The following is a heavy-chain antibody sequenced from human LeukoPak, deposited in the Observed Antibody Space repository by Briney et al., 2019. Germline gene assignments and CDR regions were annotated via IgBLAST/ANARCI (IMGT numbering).Heavy chain of an antibody. CDR2: ISHDATTI. J-gene: IGHJ4*02. V-gene: IGHV3-30*04. Sequence: PGRSLRLSCEAPGFSLSHYTMHWVRQAPVKGLEWVAVISHDATTIYYADSVRGRFTISRDNSKNTLYLQMNSLRAEDTAVYYCARELNRPNYFDFWGQGSLVTVSP. CDR1: GFSLSHYT. CDR3: ARELNRPNYFDF. D-gene: IGHD1-14*01.